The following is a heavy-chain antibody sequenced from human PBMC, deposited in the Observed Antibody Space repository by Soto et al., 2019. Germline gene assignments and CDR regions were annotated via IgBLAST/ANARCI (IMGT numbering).Heavy chain of an antibody. CDR3: AREKSGWYLDY. CDR1: GGSTSSSSYS. Sequence: TLSLTCTVSGGSTSSSSYSWSWIRQHPGKGLEWIGYISYSGTTYYNPSLKSRLTISVDMSKNQFSLKLSSVTAADTAVYYCAREKSGWYLDYWGQGTLVTVSS. V-gene: IGHV4-31*03. CDR2: ISYSGTT. D-gene: IGHD6-19*01. J-gene: IGHJ4*02.